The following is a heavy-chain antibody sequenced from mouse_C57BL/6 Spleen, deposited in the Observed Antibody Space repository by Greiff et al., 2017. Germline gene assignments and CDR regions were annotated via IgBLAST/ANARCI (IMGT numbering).Heavy chain of an antibody. J-gene: IGHJ3*01. Sequence: VKLQESGPELVKPGASVKISCKASGYAFSSSWMNWVKQRPGKGLEWIGRSYPGDGDTNYNGKFKGKATLTADKSSSPAYMQLSSLTSEDSAVYYCARDYDYPFAYWGQGTLVTVSA. D-gene: IGHD2-4*01. V-gene: IGHV1-82*01. CDR1: GYAFSSSW. CDR2: SYPGDGDT. CDR3: ARDYDYPFAY.